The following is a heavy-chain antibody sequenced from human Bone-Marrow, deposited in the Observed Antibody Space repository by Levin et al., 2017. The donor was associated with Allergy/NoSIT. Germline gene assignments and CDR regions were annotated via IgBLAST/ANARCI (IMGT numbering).Heavy chain of an antibody. D-gene: IGHD2-8*02. J-gene: IGHJ6*03. V-gene: IGHV1-18*01. CDR1: GYTFKTYG. CDR3: ARDVDIVLVVLIPHYSYYYMDV. CDR2: ISTYNGNT. Sequence: PEASVKVSCKASGYTFKTYGISWVRQAPGQGLEWMGWISTYNGNTNYAQKFQGRVTMTTDTSTSTAYMELRSLISDDTAVYYCARDVDIVLVVLIPHYSYYYMDVWGKGTTVTVSS.